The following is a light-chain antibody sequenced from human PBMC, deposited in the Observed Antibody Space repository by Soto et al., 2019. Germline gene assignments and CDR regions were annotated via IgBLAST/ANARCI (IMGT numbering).Light chain of an antibody. CDR1: QNINNY. CDR3: QQYENLPT. CDR2: DAS. Sequence: DIQMTQFPPSSSASIGDRVTITCQASQNINNYLNWYQQKPGRAPKLLIYDASNLEARVPSRFRGSGSGTDFTFAISRLQPEDIATYYCQQYENLPTFGQGTRLEIK. V-gene: IGKV1-33*01. J-gene: IGKJ5*01.